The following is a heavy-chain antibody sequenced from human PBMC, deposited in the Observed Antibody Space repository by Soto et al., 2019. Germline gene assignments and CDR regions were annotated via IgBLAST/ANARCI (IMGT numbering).Heavy chain of an antibody. CDR2: TIPIFDTP. D-gene: IGHD3-10*01. CDR3: ARDREDGSGTKYNWFDS. Sequence: QMQLVQSGAEVKKPGSSVKISCKASGGTFGNLGISWLRQAPGQGLEWMGGTIPIFDTPHYAEKFRDRVTITADATTTAYLELTSLTSADTATYSCARDREDGSGTKYNWFDSWGQGTLVTVSS. CDR1: GGTFGNLG. J-gene: IGHJ5*01. V-gene: IGHV1-69*01.